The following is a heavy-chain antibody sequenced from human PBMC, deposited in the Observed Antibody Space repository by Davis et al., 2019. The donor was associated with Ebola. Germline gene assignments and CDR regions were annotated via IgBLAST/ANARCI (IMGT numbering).Heavy chain of an antibody. D-gene: IGHD2-15*01. CDR3: AREGRYCSGGSCYYYGMGV. CDR1: GFTFSSNW. Sequence: PGGSLRLSCAASGFTFSSNWMHWVRQAPGKGLVWVSRINTDGSSTSYADSVKGRFTISRDNAKNTLYLQMNSLRAEDTAVYYCAREGRYCSGGSCYYYGMGVWGQGTTVTVTS. CDR2: INTDGSST. J-gene: IGHJ6*02. V-gene: IGHV3-74*01.